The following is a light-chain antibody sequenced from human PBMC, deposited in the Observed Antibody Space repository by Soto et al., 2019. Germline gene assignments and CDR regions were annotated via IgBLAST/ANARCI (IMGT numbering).Light chain of an antibody. Sequence: DIQMTHSPSSLSASVGDRVTITFRASQTIGDNLNWYQQKPGTAPDLLIYAASSLQSGVPSRFSGSGSGTDFTLTISTLQPEDFATYYCQQLNTYPWTFGQGTKVDIK. CDR1: QTIGDN. V-gene: IGKV1-17*01. CDR3: QQLNTYPWT. CDR2: AAS. J-gene: IGKJ1*01.